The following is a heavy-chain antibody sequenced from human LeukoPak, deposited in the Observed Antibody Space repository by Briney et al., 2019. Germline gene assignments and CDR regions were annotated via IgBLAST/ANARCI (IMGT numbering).Heavy chain of an antibody. D-gene: IGHD3-10*01. V-gene: IGHV4-4*07. Sequence: PSETLSLTCTVSGGSISSYYWSWIRQPAGKGLEWIGRIYTSGSTNYNPSLKSRVTMSVDTSKNQFSLKLSSVTAADTAVYYCARVGRAIISPRMDVWGQGTTVTVSS. CDR1: GGSISSYY. CDR2: IYTSGST. J-gene: IGHJ6*02. CDR3: ARVGRAIISPRMDV.